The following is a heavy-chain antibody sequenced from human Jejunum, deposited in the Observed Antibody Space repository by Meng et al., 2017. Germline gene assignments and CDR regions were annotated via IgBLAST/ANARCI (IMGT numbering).Heavy chain of an antibody. CDR2: INAGNGHT. J-gene: IGHJ4*02. CDR3: ARGESRGSLDF. D-gene: IGHD3-10*01. Sequence: ASAQVSCKTSGYIFSAYTMHWVRQAPGQRLEWLAWINAGNGHTKFSQKFQGRVTVTRDTPASTAYMEVSSLRSEDTAVYYCARGESRGSLDFWGQGTLVTVSP. CDR1: GYIFSAYT. V-gene: IGHV1-3*01.